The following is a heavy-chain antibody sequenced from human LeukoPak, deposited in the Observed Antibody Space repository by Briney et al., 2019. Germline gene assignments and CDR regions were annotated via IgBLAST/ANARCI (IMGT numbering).Heavy chain of an antibody. J-gene: IGHJ3*02. D-gene: IGHD3-22*01. CDR1: GGSISSYY. V-gene: IGHV4-59*12. Sequence: PSETLSLTCTVSGGSISSYYWSWIRQPPGKGLEWIGYIYYSGSTNYNPSLKSRVTISVDTSKNQFSLKLSSVTAADTAVYYCARVYISYYYDSSVIEGAFDIWGQGTMVTVSS. CDR3: ARVYISYYYDSSVIEGAFDI. CDR2: IYYSGST.